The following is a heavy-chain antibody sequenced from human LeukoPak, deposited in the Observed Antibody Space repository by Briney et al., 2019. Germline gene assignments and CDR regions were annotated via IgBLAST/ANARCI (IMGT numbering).Heavy chain of an antibody. CDR3: AKDRAARGRGNYFYMDV. CDR1: GFTFSSYE. CDR2: ISSSGSTI. Sequence: GGSLRLSCAASGFTFSSYEMNWVRQAPGKGLEWVSYISSSGSTIYYADSVEGRFTISRDNRENSLYLQMNSLRPEDTALYYCAKDRAARGRGNYFYMDVWGKGTTVTVSS. J-gene: IGHJ6*03. D-gene: IGHD2/OR15-2a*01. V-gene: IGHV3-48*03.